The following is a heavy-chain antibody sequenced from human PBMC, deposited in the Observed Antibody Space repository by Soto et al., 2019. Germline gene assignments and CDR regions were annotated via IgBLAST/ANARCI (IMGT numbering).Heavy chain of an antibody. Sequence: ASVKVSCKASGYTFTSYGISWVRQAPGQGLEWMGWISAYNGNTNYAQKLQGRVTMTTDTSTSTAYMELRSLRSDDTAVYYCARGTPGWAARRVGWFDPWGQGTLVTVSS. D-gene: IGHD6-6*01. CDR3: ARGTPGWAARRVGWFDP. CDR1: GYTFTSYG. V-gene: IGHV1-18*04. J-gene: IGHJ5*02. CDR2: ISAYNGNT.